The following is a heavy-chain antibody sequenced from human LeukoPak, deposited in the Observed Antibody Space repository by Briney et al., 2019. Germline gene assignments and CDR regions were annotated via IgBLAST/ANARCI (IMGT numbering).Heavy chain of an antibody. V-gene: IGHV1-8*01. D-gene: IGHD6-19*01. CDR2: MNPNSGNT. J-gene: IGHJ4*02. Sequence: GASVKVSCKASGYTFTSYDINWVRQATGQGLEWMGWMNPNSGNTGYAQKFQGRVTMTRDTSISTAYMELSRLRSDDTAVYYCARSGYSSGWYSTHFDYWGQGTLVTVSS. CDR3: ARSGYSSGWYSTHFDY. CDR1: GYTFTSYD.